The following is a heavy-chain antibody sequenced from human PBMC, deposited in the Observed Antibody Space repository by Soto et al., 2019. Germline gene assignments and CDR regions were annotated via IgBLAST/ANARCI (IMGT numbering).Heavy chain of an antibody. D-gene: IGHD6-19*01. CDR1: GFTFADYA. CDR3: TKAARAVAGTDAFDI. V-gene: IGHV3-9*01. Sequence: GGSLRLSCAASGFTFADYAIHWVRQAPGKGLEWVSGLTLNSNNIVYADSVKGRFTISRDNAKNSLYLQMNSLRAEDTALYYCTKAARAVAGTDAFDIWGQGTMVTVSS. CDR2: LTLNSNNI. J-gene: IGHJ3*02.